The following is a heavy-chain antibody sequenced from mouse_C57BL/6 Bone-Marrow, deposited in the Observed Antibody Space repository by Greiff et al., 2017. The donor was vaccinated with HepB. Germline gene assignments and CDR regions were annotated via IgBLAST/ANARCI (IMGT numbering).Heavy chain of an antibody. J-gene: IGHJ4*01. Sequence: DVMLVESGGGLVQSGRSLRLSCATSGFTFSDFYMEWVRQAPGKGLEWIAASRNKANDYTTEYSASVKGRFIVSRDTSQSILYLQMNALRAEDTAIYYCARDAGYGSSYDAMDYWGQGTSVTVSS. D-gene: IGHD1-1*01. CDR2: SRNKANDYTT. V-gene: IGHV7-1*01. CDR1: GFTFSDFY. CDR3: ARDAGYGSSYDAMDY.